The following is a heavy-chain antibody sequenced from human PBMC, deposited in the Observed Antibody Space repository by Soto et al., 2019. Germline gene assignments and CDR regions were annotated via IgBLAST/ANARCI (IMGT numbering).Heavy chain of an antibody. CDR1: GGSFSGYY. D-gene: IGHD2-2*01. CDR2: INHSGST. CDR3: ARGRVIVVVPTAMFYYYYGMDI. V-gene: IGHV4-34*01. Sequence: SETLSLTCAVYGGSFSGYYWSWIRQPPGKGLEWIGEINHSGSTNYNPSLKSRVTISVDTSKNQFSLKLSSVTAADTAVYYCARGRVIVVVPTAMFYYYYGMDIWGQGTTVTVSS. J-gene: IGHJ6*02.